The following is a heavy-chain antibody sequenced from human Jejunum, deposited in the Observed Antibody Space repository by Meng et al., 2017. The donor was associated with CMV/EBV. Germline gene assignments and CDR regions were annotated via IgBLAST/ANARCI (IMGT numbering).Heavy chain of an antibody. D-gene: IGHD1-26*01. V-gene: IGHV5-51*01. CDR2: IYPGDSDT. Sequence: YSFTSYWIGWVRQMPGKGLEWMGIIYPGDSDTRYSPSFQGQVTISADKSISTAYLQWSSLKASDTAMYYCARYTWEVHPYYGFDVWGQGTTVTVSS. J-gene: IGHJ6*02. CDR1: YSFTSYW. CDR3: ARYTWEVHPYYGFDV.